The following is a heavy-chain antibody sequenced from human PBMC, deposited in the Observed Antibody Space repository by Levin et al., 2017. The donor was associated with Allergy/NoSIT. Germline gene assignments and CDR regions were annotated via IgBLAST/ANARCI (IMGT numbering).Heavy chain of an antibody. J-gene: IGHJ4*02. D-gene: IGHD4-17*01. CDR3: ARDLNGDYGRY. CDR1: GFTFSSYT. CDR2: ISSRSDYI. Sequence: LSLTCAASGFTFSSYTMNWARQAPGKGLEWVSSISSRSDYIYYADSVKGRFTISRVNAKNSLYLEMKSLRAEDTAVYYCARDLNGDYGRYWGQGTLVTVSS. V-gene: IGHV3-21*01.